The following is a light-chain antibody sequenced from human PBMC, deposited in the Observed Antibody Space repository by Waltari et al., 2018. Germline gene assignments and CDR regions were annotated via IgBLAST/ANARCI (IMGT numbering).Light chain of an antibody. CDR1: QSISSW. CDR2: DAS. J-gene: IGKJ4*01. V-gene: IGKV1-5*01. Sequence: DIQMTQSPSTLSASVGDRVTITCRASQSISSWLAWYQQKAGKAPKLRIYDASSFESGVPSRFSGSGSGTEFTLTISSLQPDDFATYYCQQYNSYPLTFGGGTKVEIK. CDR3: QQYNSYPLT.